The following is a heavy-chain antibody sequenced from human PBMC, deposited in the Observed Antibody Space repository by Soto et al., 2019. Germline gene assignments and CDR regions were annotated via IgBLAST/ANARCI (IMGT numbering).Heavy chain of an antibody. J-gene: IGHJ4*02. D-gene: IGHD3-22*01. CDR1: GYTFTSYG. V-gene: IGHV1-18*04. Sequence: ASVNVSCKASGYTFTSYGISWVRQAPGQGLEWMGWISAYNGNTNYAQKLQGRVTMTTDTSTSTAYMELRSLRSDDTAVYYCATRIYDSSGYFEYYFDYWGQGTLVTVSS. CDR2: ISAYNGNT. CDR3: ATRIYDSSGYFEYYFDY.